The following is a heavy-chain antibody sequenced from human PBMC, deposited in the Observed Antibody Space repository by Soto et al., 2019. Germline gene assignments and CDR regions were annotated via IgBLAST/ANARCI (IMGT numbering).Heavy chain of an antibody. CDR2: SSYNGGT. Sequence: PSETLSLTCTVSTDSSSFTNSYWGWIRQPPGKGLQWIGSSSYNGGTFYNPSLKGRVVISFDTPKKQSSLQVTSVTAADTAVYFCARHRIEVVWRGFDFWGQGSPVTVS. D-gene: IGHD3-10*01. CDR1: TDSSSFTNSY. V-gene: IGHV4-39*01. J-gene: IGHJ4*02. CDR3: ARHRIEVVWRGFDF.